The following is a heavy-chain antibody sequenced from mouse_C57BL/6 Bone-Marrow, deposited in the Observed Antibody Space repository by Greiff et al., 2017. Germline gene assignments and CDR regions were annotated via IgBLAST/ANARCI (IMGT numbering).Heavy chain of an antibody. J-gene: IGHJ4*01. Sequence: EVKLMESGPGLVKPSQSLSLTCSVTGYSITSGYYWNWIRQFPGNKLEWMGYISYDGSNNYNPSLKNRISITRDTSKNQFFLKLNSVTTEDTATYYCARRTDAMDYWGQGTSVTVSS. CDR1: GYSITSGYY. CDR2: ISYDGSN. V-gene: IGHV3-6*01. CDR3: ARRTDAMDY.